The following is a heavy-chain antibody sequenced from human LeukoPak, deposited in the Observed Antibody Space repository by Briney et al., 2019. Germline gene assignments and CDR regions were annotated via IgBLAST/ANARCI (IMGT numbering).Heavy chain of an antibody. V-gene: IGHV3-49*04. D-gene: IGHD5-18*01. CDR3: ARGPIQLWIHNAMDV. J-gene: IGHJ6*02. CDR1: GFTFGGHA. CDR2: IRSKAYRGTT. Sequence: GGSLRLSCTASGFTFGGHAMSWVRQAPGKGLEWVGFIRSKAYRGTTEYAATVRVRFTISRDDSASIAYLQMNSLRIEDKAVYYCARGPIQLWIHNAMDVWGQGTTVTVSS.